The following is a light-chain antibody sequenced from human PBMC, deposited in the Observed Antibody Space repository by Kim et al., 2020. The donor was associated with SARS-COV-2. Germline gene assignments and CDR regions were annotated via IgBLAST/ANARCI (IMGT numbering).Light chain of an antibody. J-gene: IGLJ1*01. CDR1: SSNIGSNY. CDR3: AAWDDNLSGYV. Sequence: GQMVTISCSGSSSNIGSNYVYWYQQLPGTAPKLLIYGHNYRPSGVPDRFSGSTSGNSASLAISGLRSGDEADYYCAAWDDNLSGYVFGSGTKVTVL. CDR2: GHN. V-gene: IGLV1-47*01.